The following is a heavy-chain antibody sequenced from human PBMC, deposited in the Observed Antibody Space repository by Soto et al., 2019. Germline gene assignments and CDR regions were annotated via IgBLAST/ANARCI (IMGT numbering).Heavy chain of an antibody. CDR1: GGTFSSYA. CDR3: ARDGGCSSTRCYRGDYYYYYGMDV. Sequence: ASVKVSCKASGGTFSSYAISWVRQAPGQGLEWMGGIIPIFGTANYAQKFQGRVTITADKSTSTAYMELSSLRSEDTAVYYCARDGGCSSTRCYRGDYYYYYGMDVWGQGTTVTVYS. CDR2: IIPIFGTA. V-gene: IGHV1-69*06. J-gene: IGHJ6*02. D-gene: IGHD2-2*02.